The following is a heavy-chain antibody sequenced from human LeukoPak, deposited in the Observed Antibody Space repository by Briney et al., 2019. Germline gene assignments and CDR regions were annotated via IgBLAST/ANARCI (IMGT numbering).Heavy chain of an antibody. CDR3: ARDPGYCTNGLCDY. J-gene: IGHJ4*02. V-gene: IGHV4-38-2*02. CDR2: IYYSGST. CDR1: GYSISSGYY. Sequence: PSETLSLTCTVSGYSISSGYYWGWIRQPPGKGLEWIGSIYYSGSTYYNPSLKSRVTISVDTSKDQFSLKLSSVTAADTAVYYRARDPGYCTNGLCDYWGQGTLVTVSS. D-gene: IGHD2-8*01.